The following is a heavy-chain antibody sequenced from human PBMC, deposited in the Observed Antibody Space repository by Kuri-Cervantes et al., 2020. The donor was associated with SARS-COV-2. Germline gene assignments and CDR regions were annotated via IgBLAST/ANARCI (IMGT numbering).Heavy chain of an antibody. CDR1: GGSISSYY. CDR3: ASTPARKAPFDY. J-gene: IGHJ4*02. Sequence: SETLSLTCTVSGGSISSYYWSWIRQPPGKGLEWIGYIYYTGSTNYNPSLKSRVTISVDTSKKQFSLKLSSVTAADTAVYYCASTPARKAPFDYWGQGTLVTVSS. CDR2: IYYTGST. D-gene: IGHD2-2*01. V-gene: IGHV4-59*08.